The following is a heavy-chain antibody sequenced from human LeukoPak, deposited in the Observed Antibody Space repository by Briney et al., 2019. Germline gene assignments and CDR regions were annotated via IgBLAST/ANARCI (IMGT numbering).Heavy chain of an antibody. V-gene: IGHV3-30*03. Sequence: GGSLRLSCAASGFTFSSYGMHWVRQAPGKGLEWVAVISYDGSNKYYADSVKGRFTISRDNSKNTLYLQMNSLRAEDTAVYYCARRGYCSGGSCYIFDYWGQGTLVTVSS. CDR2: ISYDGSNK. D-gene: IGHD2-15*01. CDR3: ARRGYCSGGSCYIFDY. CDR1: GFTFSSYG. J-gene: IGHJ4*02.